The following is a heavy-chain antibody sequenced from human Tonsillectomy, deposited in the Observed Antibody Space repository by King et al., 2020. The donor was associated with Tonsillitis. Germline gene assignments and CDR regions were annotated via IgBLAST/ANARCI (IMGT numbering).Heavy chain of an antibody. Sequence: VQLVESGVEVKKPGASVKVSCKASGYTFSSYGISWVRQAPGQGLEWMGWISVYTGNTNYAPTLQGRVTMTTDTSTNTAYMELRSLTSDDTAVYYCARGLYCTGAICRGSHDHWGQGTLVTVSS. V-gene: IGHV1-18*01. D-gene: IGHD2-8*02. CDR3: ARGLYCTGAICRGSHDH. CDR1: GYTFSSYG. J-gene: IGHJ4*02. CDR2: ISVYTGNT.